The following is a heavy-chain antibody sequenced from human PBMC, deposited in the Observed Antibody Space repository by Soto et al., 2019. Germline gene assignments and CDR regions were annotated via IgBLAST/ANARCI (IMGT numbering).Heavy chain of an antibody. CDR3: AGAAVAGGTEYFQH. CDR2: ISSNSSYT. Sequence: QVQLVESGGGLVKPGGSLRLSCAASGFTFSDYYMSWIRQAPGKGLEWVSYISSNSSYTNYADSLKGRFTISRDNAKNSLYLQMNSLRAEDTAVYYCAGAAVAGGTEYFQHWGQGTLVTVSS. D-gene: IGHD6-19*01. J-gene: IGHJ1*01. CDR1: GFTFSDYY. V-gene: IGHV3-11*06.